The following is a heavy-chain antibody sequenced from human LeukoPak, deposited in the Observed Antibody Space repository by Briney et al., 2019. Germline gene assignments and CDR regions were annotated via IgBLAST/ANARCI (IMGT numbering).Heavy chain of an antibody. CDR2: INPNSGDT. Sequence: ASVKVSCTASGYTFTDYYLHWVRQAPGQGLEWMGWINPNSGDTNYAQKFQGRVTMTRDTSISTAHMEMSRLRSDDTAVYYCARANFLYCSSTTCLFDYWGQGTLVTVSS. V-gene: IGHV1-2*02. D-gene: IGHD2-2*01. CDR1: GYTFTDYY. CDR3: ARANFLYCSSTTCLFDY. J-gene: IGHJ4*02.